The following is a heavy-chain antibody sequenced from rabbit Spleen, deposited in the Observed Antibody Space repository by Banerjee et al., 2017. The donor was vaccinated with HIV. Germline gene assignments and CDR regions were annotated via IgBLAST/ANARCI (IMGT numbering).Heavy chain of an antibody. D-gene: IGHD8-1*01. V-gene: IGHV1S47*01. CDR1: GFDFNNNA. Sequence: QEQLEESGGDLVQPEGSLTLTCTASGFDFNNNAMCWVRQTPGKGPEWIACIYNGDGSTYYASWVNGRFTISRSTSLNTVTLQMTSLTAADTATYFCARDSGTSFSSYGMDLWGQGTLVTVS. J-gene: IGHJ6*01. CDR2: IYNGDGST. CDR3: ARDSGTSFSSYGMDL.